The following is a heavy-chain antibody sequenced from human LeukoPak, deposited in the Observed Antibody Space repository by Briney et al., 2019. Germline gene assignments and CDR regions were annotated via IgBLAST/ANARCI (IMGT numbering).Heavy chain of an antibody. CDR1: GYSFSSYW. D-gene: IGHD3-16*01. CDR3: ARRLGGADVFDI. Sequence: GESLQISCQGSGYSFSSYWIAWARPMPGKGLEWMGIIYPGDSDSKYSRSFQGQVTTSADKSINTAYLQWSSLKASDSGMYYWARRLGGADVFDIWGQGTMVTVSS. CDR2: IYPGDSDS. V-gene: IGHV5-51*01. J-gene: IGHJ3*02.